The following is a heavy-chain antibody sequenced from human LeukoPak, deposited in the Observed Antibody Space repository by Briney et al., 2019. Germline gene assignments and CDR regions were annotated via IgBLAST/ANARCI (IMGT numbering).Heavy chain of an antibody. J-gene: IGHJ5*02. CDR1: GYRFSSYW. V-gene: IGHV5-51*01. Sequence: GESQKISCQGSGYRFSSYWIGWVRQMPGKGLEWMGTMYPGDSDTRYSPSFQGQVTMSVDKSITTAYLEWSGLKASDTAMYYCARDYGSGSGNWFDAWGPGTLVTVSS. CDR2: MYPGDSDT. CDR3: ARDYGSGSGNWFDA. D-gene: IGHD3-10*01.